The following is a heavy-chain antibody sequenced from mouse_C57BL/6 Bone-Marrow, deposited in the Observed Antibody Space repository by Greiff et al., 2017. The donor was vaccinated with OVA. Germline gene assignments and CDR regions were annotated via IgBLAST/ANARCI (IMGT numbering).Heavy chain of an antibody. V-gene: IGHV1-81*01. D-gene: IGHD2-3*01. J-gene: IGHJ2*01. CDR2: IYPRSGNT. CDR1: GYTFTSYG. CDR3: ARAWLLPFDY. Sequence: QVQLQQSGAELARPGASVKLSCKASGYTFTSYGISWVKQRNGQGLEWIGEIYPRSGNTYYNEKFKGKATLTADKSSSTAYMELRSLTSEDSAVYFCARAWLLPFDYWGQGTTLTVSS.